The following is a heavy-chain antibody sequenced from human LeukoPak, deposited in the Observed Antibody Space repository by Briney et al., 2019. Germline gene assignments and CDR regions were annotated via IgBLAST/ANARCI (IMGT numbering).Heavy chain of an antibody. D-gene: IGHD4-23*01. CDR3: AREVADYGGYYYYHYMDV. V-gene: IGHV4-4*07. CDR1: GGSISSYY. Sequence: SETLSLTCTVSGGSISSYYWSWIRQPAGKGLEWIGRIYTSGSNNYNPSLKSRVTMSIDTSKNQFSLKLSSVTAADTAMYYCAREVADYGGYYYYHYMDVWGKGTTVTISS. CDR2: IYTSGSN. J-gene: IGHJ6*03.